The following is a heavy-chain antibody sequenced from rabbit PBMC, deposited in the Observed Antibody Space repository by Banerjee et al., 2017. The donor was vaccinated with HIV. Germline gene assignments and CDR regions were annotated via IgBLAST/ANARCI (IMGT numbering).Heavy chain of an antibody. CDR3: ARDDIHGGDYGLTRLDL. CDR1: GFSFSSSYY. J-gene: IGHJ3*01. Sequence: QSLEESGGDLVKPGGSLTLTCTASGFSFSSSYYMCWVRQAPGKGLEWIACIYTGSSGTTYYASWAKGRFTISKTSSTTVTLQMTSLTAADTATYFCARDDIHGGDYGLTRLDLWGPGTLVTVS. V-gene: IGHV1S40*01. D-gene: IGHD2-1*01. CDR2: IYTGSSGTT.